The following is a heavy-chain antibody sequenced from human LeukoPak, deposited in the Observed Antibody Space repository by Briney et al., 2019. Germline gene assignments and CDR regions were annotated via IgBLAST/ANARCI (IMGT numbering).Heavy chain of an antibody. V-gene: IGHV1-2*02. CDR2: INPNSGGT. CDR1: GYTFTGYY. D-gene: IGHD3-10*01. J-gene: IGHJ3*02. CDR3: ARGYTMVRGVIEAFDI. Sequence: ASVKVSCKASGYTFTGYYMHWVRQAPGQGLEWMGWINPNSGGTNYAQKFQGRVTMTRDTSISTAYMELSSLRSEDTAVYYCARGYTMVRGVIEAFDIWGQGTMVTVSS.